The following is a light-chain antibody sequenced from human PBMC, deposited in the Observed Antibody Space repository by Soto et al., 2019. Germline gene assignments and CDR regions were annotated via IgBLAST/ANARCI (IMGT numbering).Light chain of an antibody. CDR2: GAS. J-gene: IGKJ3*01. Sequence: IVLTQSPGTLSLSPGERATISCRASQSVSSSYLAWYQQKHGQAPRLLIYGASSRATGIPDRFSGSGSGTDFTLTTSRLEPEDCAVYYCQRYGSSLFTFGPGTKVDIK. V-gene: IGKV3-20*01. CDR3: QRYGSSLFT. CDR1: QSVSSSY.